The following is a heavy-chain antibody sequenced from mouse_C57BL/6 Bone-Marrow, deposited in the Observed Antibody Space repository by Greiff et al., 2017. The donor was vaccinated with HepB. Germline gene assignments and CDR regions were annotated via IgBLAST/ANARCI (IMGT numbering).Heavy chain of an antibody. CDR1: GYTFTDYY. V-gene: IGHV1-26*01. J-gene: IGHJ1*03. CDR2: INPNNGGT. CDR3: ARHQDGYSKDWYFDV. Sequence: VQLQQSGPELVKPGASVKISCKASGYTFTDYYMNWVKQSHGKSLEWIGDINPNNGGTSYNQKFKGKATLTVDKSSSTAYMELRSLTSEDSAVYYCARHQDGYSKDWYFDVWGTGTTLTVSS. D-gene: IGHD2-5*01.